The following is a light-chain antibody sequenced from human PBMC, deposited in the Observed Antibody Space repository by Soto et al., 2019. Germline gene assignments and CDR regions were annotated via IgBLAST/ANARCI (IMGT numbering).Light chain of an antibody. CDR1: SSDVGGYNY. J-gene: IGLJ1*01. CDR3: SPYASSSTYV. Sequence: QSALTQPASVSGSPGQPITISCTGTSSDVGGYNYVSWYQQHPGKPPKLMIYEVSNRPSGVSNRFSGSKAGNTASLTISGLQAEDEADYYCSPYASSSTYVFGTGTKVTVL. CDR2: EVS. V-gene: IGLV2-14*01.